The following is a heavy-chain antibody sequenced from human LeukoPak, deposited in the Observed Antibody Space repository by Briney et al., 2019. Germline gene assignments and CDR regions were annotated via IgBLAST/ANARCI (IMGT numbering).Heavy chain of an antibody. CDR1: GFTFSSYA. J-gene: IGHJ4*02. D-gene: IGHD4-17*01. Sequence: QPGGSLRLSCAASGFTFSSYAMSWARQAPGKGLEWVSAISGSGGSTYYADSVKGRFTISRDNSKNALYLQMNSLRAEDTAVYYCARDTTVTTGGPLYWGQGTLVTVSS. CDR3: ARDTTVTTGGPLY. CDR2: ISGSGGST. V-gene: IGHV3-23*01.